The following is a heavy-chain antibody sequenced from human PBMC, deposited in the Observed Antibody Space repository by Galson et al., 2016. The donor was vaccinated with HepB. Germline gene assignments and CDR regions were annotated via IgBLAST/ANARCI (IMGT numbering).Heavy chain of an antibody. D-gene: IGHD2/OR15-2a*01. CDR1: GFIFSGYG. J-gene: IGHJ4*02. Sequence: SLRLSCAGSGFIFSGYGMHWVRQAPGKGLEWVAADSMDGRRKFYADSVKGRLTISRDNSNNMLFLQMSSLRPDDTAVYYCAKRHEYCPPVGCSVDYWGQGTLVSVSS. CDR2: DSMDGRRK. CDR3: AKRHEYCPPVGCSVDY. V-gene: IGHV3-30*18.